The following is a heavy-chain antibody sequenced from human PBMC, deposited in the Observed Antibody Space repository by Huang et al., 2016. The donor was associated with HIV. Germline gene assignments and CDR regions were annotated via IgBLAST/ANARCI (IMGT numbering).Heavy chain of an antibody. Sequence: LVESGGGLVRPGGSLRLSCAGSTVTFSAYWMTWVRQCPGEGREWVASIRQDGSEKHYVDSVEGRFNISRDNGKKLLFLEMRSLGVDDTAVYFCATKADAMDVWGQGTTVIVSS. CDR3: ATKADAMDV. D-gene: IGHD2-8*01. CDR2: IRQDGSEK. CDR1: TVTFSAYW. V-gene: IGHV3-7*01. J-gene: IGHJ6*02.